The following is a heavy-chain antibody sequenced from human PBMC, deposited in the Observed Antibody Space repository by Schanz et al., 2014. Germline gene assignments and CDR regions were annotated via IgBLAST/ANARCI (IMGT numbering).Heavy chain of an antibody. CDR3: VRDTDYHFDY. CDR2: TSNDGSFT. D-gene: IGHD4-17*01. V-gene: IGHV3-74*01. Sequence: EVQLVESGGGFVQPGGSLRLSCAASGFTFSDSWMHWVRQAPGKGLVWVSRTSNDGSFTTFADSGKGRFTISRDNTKNTLYLQMNSLSAQDTAVYYCVRDTDYHFDYWGQGTLVTVSS. CDR1: GFTFSDSW. J-gene: IGHJ4*02.